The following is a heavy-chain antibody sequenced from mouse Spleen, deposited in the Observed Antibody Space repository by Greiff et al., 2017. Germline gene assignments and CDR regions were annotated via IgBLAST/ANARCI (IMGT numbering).Heavy chain of an antibody. J-gene: IGHJ3*01. D-gene: IGHD1-1*01. V-gene: IGHV1-77*01. Sequence: QVQLQQSGAELVKPGASVKISCKASGYTFTDYYINWVKQRPGQGLEWIGKIGPGSGSTYYNEKFKGKATLTADKSSSTAYMQLSSLTSEDSAVYFCARKDYYDGSYEAWFAYWGQGTLVTVSA. CDR2: IGPGSGST. CDR1: GYTFTDYY. CDR3: ARKDYYDGSYEAWFAY.